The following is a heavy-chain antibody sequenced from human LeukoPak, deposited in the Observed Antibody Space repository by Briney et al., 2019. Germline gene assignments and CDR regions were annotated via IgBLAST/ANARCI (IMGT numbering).Heavy chain of an antibody. V-gene: IGHV4-34*01. J-gene: IGHJ5*02. Sequence: PSETLSLTCAVYGGSFSGYYWSWIRQPPGKGLEWIGEINHSGSTNYNPSLKSRVTISVDTSKNQFSLKLSSVTAADTAVYYCARRGVLQRGPYCSSTSCHSRHTSRPPTKQYNWFDPWGQGTLVTVSS. CDR1: GGSFSGYY. D-gene: IGHD2-2*01. CDR3: ARRGVLQRGPYCSSTSCHSRHTSRPPTKQYNWFDP. CDR2: INHSGST.